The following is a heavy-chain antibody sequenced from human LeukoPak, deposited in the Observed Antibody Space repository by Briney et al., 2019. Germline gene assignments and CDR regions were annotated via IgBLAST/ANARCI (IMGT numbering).Heavy chain of an antibody. Sequence: SETLSLTCTVSGGSIGSGSYYWSWIRQPAGKGLEWIGRIYSSGSTNYNPSLKSRVTISVDTSKNQFSLKLSSVTAADTAVYYCARNYGTVTTHFDYWGQGTLVTVSS. CDR3: ARNYGTVTTHFDY. V-gene: IGHV4-61*02. CDR2: IYSSGST. D-gene: IGHD4-11*01. CDR1: GGSIGSGSYY. J-gene: IGHJ4*02.